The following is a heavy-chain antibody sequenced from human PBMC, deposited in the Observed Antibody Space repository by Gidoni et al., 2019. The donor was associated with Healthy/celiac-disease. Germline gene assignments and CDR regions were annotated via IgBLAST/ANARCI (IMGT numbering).Heavy chain of an antibody. D-gene: IGHD1-20*01. CDR2: TYYRSKWYN. CDR1: GDSVSSNSSA. CDR3: ARVGVRITGDHAGNYGMDV. V-gene: IGHV6-1*01. Sequence: QVQLQQSGPGLVTPSQTLSLTCSISGDSVSSNSSAWNWIRQSPSRGLEWLGRTYYRSKWYNDYAVYVKSRITSNPDTSKNQFSLKLNSVTPEDTAVYYCARVGVRITGDHAGNYGMDVWGQGTTVTVSS. J-gene: IGHJ6*02.